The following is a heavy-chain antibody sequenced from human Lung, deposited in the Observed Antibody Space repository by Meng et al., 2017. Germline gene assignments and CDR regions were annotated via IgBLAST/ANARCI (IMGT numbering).Heavy chain of an antibody. CDR3: ARDIVVTFGELTTLDS. CDR2: INAGSENT. Sequence: QVHLVQSGAEVKKPGASVKVSCKASGYTFTNYAMHWVRQAPGQGLEWMGWINAGSENTEYSQKFQGRVTITRDTSATTAYMELRSLKSEDTAIYYCARDIVVTFGELTTLDSWGQGTLVTVSS. J-gene: IGHJ4*02. D-gene: IGHD2-21*01. V-gene: IGHV1-3*01. CDR1: GYTFTNYA.